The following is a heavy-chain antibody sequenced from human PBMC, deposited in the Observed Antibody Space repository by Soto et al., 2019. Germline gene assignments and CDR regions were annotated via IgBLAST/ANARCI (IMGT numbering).Heavy chain of an antibody. Sequence: PGESLKISCKGSGYSFTSYWISWVRQMPGKGLEWMGRIDSSDSYTNYSPSFQGHVTISADKSISTAYLQWSSLKASDTAMYYCARLLTRRRFGELPIDYWGQGTLVTVSS. CDR1: GYSFTSYW. D-gene: IGHD3-10*01. CDR2: IDSSDSYT. J-gene: IGHJ4*02. CDR3: ARLLTRRRFGELPIDY. V-gene: IGHV5-10-1*01.